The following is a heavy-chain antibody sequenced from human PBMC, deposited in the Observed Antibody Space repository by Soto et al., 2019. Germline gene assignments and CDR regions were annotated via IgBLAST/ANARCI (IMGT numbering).Heavy chain of an antibody. CDR3: ANTLRDAFDI. V-gene: IGHV3-48*04. CDR1: GFTFTRYS. Sequence: PGGSLRLSCAASGFTFTRYSMNWVRQAPGKGLEWVSSISSSGSTIYYADSVKGRFTISRDNAKNSLYLQMNSLRAEDTAVYYCANTLRDAFDIWGQGTMVTVSS. J-gene: IGHJ3*02. CDR2: ISSSGSTI.